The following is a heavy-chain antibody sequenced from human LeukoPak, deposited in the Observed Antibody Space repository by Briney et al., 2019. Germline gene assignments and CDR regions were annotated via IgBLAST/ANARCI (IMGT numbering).Heavy chain of an antibody. D-gene: IGHD5-18*01. CDR3: ARDDSGIQLWFDY. Sequence: GGSLRLSCAASGFTFSSYSMNWVRQAPGKGLEWVSSISGSSSYIYYADSVKGRFTISRDNAKNSLYLQMNSLRAEDTAVYYCARDDSGIQLWFDYWGQGTLVTVSS. CDR1: GFTFSSYS. V-gene: IGHV3-21*01. CDR2: ISGSSSYI. J-gene: IGHJ4*02.